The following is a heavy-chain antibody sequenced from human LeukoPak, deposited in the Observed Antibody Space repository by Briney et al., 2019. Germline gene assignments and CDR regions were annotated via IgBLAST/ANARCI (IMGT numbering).Heavy chain of an antibody. CDR3: TRGSLSGSSRDY. CDR2: MNPSTGDT. J-gene: IGHJ4*02. V-gene: IGHV1-8*01. CDR1: GYTFTGYD. Sequence: ASVKGSCKASGYTFTGYDINCGRQAIGQGLEWMGWMNPSTGDTGYAQKFQGRVTMTRNTSVDTAFMELSGLGSEDTAVYYCTRGSLSGSSRDYWGQGTLVTVSS. D-gene: IGHD1-26*01.